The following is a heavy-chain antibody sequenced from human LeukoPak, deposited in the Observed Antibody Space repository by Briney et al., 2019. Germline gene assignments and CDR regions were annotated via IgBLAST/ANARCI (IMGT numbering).Heavy chain of an antibody. CDR2: INPNSGGT. J-gene: IGHJ4*02. CDR1: GYTFISYD. Sequence: ASVKVSCKASGYTFISYDINWVRQAPGQGLEWMGWINPNSGGTNYAQKFQGRVTMTRDTSINTAYMELSRLRSDDTAVYYCAGDMVRGVILRRVLEYWGQGTLVTVSS. D-gene: IGHD3-10*01. V-gene: IGHV1-2*02. CDR3: AGDMVRGVILRRVLEY.